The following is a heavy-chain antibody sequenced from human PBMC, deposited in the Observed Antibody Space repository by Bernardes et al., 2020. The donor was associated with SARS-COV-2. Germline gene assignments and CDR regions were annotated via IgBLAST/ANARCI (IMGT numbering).Heavy chain of an antibody. CDR2: ISGSGGST. CDR3: AGYGSGSYKWFDP. D-gene: IGHD3-10*01. V-gene: IGHV3-23*01. Sequence: ETLSLTCTVSGGSISSYYWSWIRQPPGKGLEWVSTISGSGGSTYYADSVKGRFTISRDNSKNTLYLQMNSLRAEDTAVFYCAGYGSGSYKWFDPWGQGTLVTVSS. CDR1: GGSISSYY. J-gene: IGHJ5*02.